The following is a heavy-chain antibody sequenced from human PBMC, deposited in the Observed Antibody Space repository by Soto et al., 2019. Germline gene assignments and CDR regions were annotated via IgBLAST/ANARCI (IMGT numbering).Heavy chain of an antibody. CDR1: GGSFSGYY. J-gene: IGHJ4*02. CDR3: ARDKIIGLFDY. D-gene: IGHD2-15*01. Sequence: QVQLQQWGAGLLKPSETLSLTCAVYGGSFSGYYWTWIRQPPGTGLEWIGEINHSGSTNYNPSLKSRVTMSVDTSKNQFSLKLTSVTAADTAVYYCARDKIIGLFDYWGQGTLVTVSS. CDR2: INHSGST. V-gene: IGHV4-34*01.